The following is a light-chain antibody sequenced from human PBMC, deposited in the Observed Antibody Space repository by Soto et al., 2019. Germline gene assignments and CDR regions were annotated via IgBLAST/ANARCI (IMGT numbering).Light chain of an antibody. CDR3: QQYTNTNNPWM. Sequence: DNRRNQSPATPSASVGDRVTFTCRASQSISTWMAWYQQKPGKAPKLLVYDASTLQSGVASRFSGSGSGTEFTLIISGLQPDDSATYYCQQYTNTNNPWMFGQGTKVDIK. V-gene: IGKV1-5*01. J-gene: IGKJ1*01. CDR1: QSISTW. CDR2: DAS.